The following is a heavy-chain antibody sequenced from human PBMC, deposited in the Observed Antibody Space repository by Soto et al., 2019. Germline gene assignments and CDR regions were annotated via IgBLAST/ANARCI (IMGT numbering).Heavy chain of an antibody. CDR2: ISGSGGST. CDR1: GFTFSSYA. J-gene: IGHJ4*02. Sequence: LGGSLRLSCAASGFTFSSYAMSWVRQAPGKGLEWVSAISGSGGSTYYADSVKGRFTISRDNSKNTLYLQMNSLRAEDTAVYYCAKKVRLSSGWPFDYWGQGTLVTVSS. CDR3: AKKVRLSSGWPFDY. D-gene: IGHD6-19*01. V-gene: IGHV3-23*01.